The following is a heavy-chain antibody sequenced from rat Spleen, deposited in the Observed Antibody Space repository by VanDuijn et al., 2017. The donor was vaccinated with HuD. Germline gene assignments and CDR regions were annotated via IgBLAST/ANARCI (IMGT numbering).Heavy chain of an antibody. CDR3: AREVDRYNWWFAY. D-gene: IGHD1-5*01. V-gene: IGHV5-19*01. CDR2: ISTCGGNT. Sequence: EVQLVESGGGLVQPGGSLKLSCAASGFIFRNYGMHWIRQAPTKGLEWVASISTCGGNTYYRDSVKGRFTISRDNAKSTLYLQMDSLRSEDTATYYCAREVDRYNWWFAYWGQGTLVTVSS. J-gene: IGHJ3*01. CDR1: GFIFRNYG.